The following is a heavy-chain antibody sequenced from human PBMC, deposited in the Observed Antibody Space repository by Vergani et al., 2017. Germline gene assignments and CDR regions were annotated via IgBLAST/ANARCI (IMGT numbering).Heavy chain of an antibody. CDR1: GGSFSGYY. D-gene: IGHD6-13*01. V-gene: IGHV4-34*01. Sequence: QVQLQQWGAGLLKPSETLSLTCAVYGGSFSGYYWSWIRQPPGKGLEWIGEINHSGSTNYNPSLKSRVTISVDPSKNQFSLKLSSVTAADTAVYYCARVPMPGIAAAGTLYYYYYYMDVWGKGTTVTVSS. J-gene: IGHJ6*03. CDR3: ARVPMPGIAAAGTLYYYYYYMDV. CDR2: INHSGST.